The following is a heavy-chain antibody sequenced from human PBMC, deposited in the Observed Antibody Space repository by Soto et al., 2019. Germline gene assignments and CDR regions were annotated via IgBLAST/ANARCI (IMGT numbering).Heavy chain of an antibody. CDR3: AHRGYGDYPRDNWFDP. CDR2: IYWNDDE. V-gene: IGHV2-5*01. Sequence: QITLKESGPTLVKPTQTLTLTCSFSGFSLSTGGRGVGWIRQPPGKALEWLAVIYWNDDERYRPSLKNRVSNTKDTYKNQVVLTMTNVDPVDTATYYCAHRGYGDYPRDNWFDPWGQGTLVTVSS. J-gene: IGHJ5*02. D-gene: IGHD4-17*01. CDR1: GFSLSTGGRG.